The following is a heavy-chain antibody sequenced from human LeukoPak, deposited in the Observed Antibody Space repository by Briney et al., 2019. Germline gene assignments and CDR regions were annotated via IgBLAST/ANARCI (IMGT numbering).Heavy chain of an antibody. D-gene: IGHD5-12*01. CDR2: INPSGGST. J-gene: IGHJ4*02. CDR1: GYSLNNYY. Sequence: GASVNVSCKAFGYSLNNYYVQWVRQAPGQGLEWMGEINPSGGSTSYAQKFQGRITVTRDTYTNTVYMDLSSRRSEDTATYYCARGAPTTRIGAGRFDYWGQGSLLTVAS. CDR3: ARGAPTTRIGAGRFDY. V-gene: IGHV1-46*02.